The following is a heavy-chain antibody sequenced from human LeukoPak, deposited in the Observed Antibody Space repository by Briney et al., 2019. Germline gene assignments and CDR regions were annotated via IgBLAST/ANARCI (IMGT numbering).Heavy chain of an antibody. J-gene: IGHJ4*02. Sequence: SETLSLTCTVSGGSISSYYWTWIRQPAWKGLEWIGRIYTSGSTNYNPSLKSRVTISVDTSKNQFSLKLSSVTAADTAVYYCARSLPRGYSGYDVPYFDYWGQGTLVTVSS. D-gene: IGHD5-12*01. CDR1: GGSISSYY. V-gene: IGHV4-4*07. CDR2: IYTSGST. CDR3: ARSLPRGYSGYDVPYFDY.